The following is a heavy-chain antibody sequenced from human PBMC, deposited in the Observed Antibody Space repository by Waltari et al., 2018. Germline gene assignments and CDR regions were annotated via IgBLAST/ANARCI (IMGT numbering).Heavy chain of an antibody. CDR2: IYYSGST. Sequence: QVQLQESGPGLVKPSETLSLTSTVPGGSLSSHYWSWSRQPPGKGLEWIGYIYYSGSTNYNPSLKSRVTISVDTSKNQFSLKLSSVTAADTAVYYCARDLAAAGLDYWGQGTLVTVSS. J-gene: IGHJ4*02. V-gene: IGHV4-59*11. CDR1: GGSLSSHY. D-gene: IGHD6-13*01. CDR3: ARDLAAAGLDY.